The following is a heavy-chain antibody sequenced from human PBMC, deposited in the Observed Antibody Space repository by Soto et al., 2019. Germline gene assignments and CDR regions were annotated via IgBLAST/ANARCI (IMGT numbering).Heavy chain of an antibody. CDR1: GGTFTNYA. Sequence: QVQLVQSGAAVKKPGSSVKVSCKASGGTFTNYAFSWVRQVPGQGLEWLGGIMPIFGRADYAQKFRGRVTVTADESTSTVHMELSSLRSEDTAVYYCASWLKEAGIGGNSYYGMDVWGQGTTXTXSS. V-gene: IGHV1-69*12. D-gene: IGHD6-19*01. CDR2: IMPIFGRA. CDR3: ASWLKEAGIGGNSYYGMDV. J-gene: IGHJ6*02.